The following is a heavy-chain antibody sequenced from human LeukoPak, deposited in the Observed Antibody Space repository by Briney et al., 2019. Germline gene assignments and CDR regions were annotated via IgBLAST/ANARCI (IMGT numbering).Heavy chain of an antibody. D-gene: IGHD1-26*01. Sequence: ASVKVSCKASGYTFTGYYMHWVRQAPGQGLEWMGWINPNSGGTSFAQKFQGRVTMTRDTSITTAYMELSRLRSDDTAVYYCARHPYSGSYHFDYWGQGTLVTVSS. CDR2: INPNSGGT. V-gene: IGHV1-2*02. J-gene: IGHJ4*02. CDR3: ARHPYSGSYHFDY. CDR1: GYTFTGYY.